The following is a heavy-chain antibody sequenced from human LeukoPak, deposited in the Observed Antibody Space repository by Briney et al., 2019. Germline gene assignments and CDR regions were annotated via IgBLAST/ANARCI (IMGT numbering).Heavy chain of an antibody. Sequence: PSETLSLTCTVSGDSISGFYWSWIRQPPGKGLEWIGYIYYSGTTNYNPSLQSRVTISADTSKHQFSLRLTSVTAADTAVYYCARAGGSVGWYGTIDSWGQGTLVTVSS. D-gene: IGHD6-19*01. J-gene: IGHJ4*02. V-gene: IGHV4-59*08. CDR1: GDSISGFY. CDR2: IYYSGTT. CDR3: ARAGGSVGWYGTIDS.